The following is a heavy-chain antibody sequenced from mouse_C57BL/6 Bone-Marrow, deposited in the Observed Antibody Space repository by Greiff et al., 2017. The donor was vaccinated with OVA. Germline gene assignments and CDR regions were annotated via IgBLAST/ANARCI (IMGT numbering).Heavy chain of an antibody. V-gene: IGHV5-9-1*02. Sequence: EVKLVESGEGLVKPGGSLKLSCAASGFTFSSYAMSWVRQTPEKRLEWVAYISSGGDYIYYADTVKGRFTISRDNARNTLYLQMSSLKSEDTAMYYCTRVQSYYGYDEAWFAYWGQGTLVTVSA. CDR3: TRVQSYYGYDEAWFAY. CDR2: ISSGGDYI. J-gene: IGHJ3*01. D-gene: IGHD2-2*01. CDR1: GFTFSSYA.